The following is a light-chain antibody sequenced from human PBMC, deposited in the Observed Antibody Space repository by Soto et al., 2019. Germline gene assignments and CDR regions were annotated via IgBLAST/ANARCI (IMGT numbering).Light chain of an antibody. Sequence: EIQITQAPSSVSASVGDRVTITCRASQGISTWLAWYQQKAGKAPNLLIYGASNFHSGVPSRFSGSGSGTNFTLTISSLQPEDFATYYCQQANRFPITFGQGTRLEIK. CDR2: GAS. CDR3: QQANRFPIT. J-gene: IGKJ5*01. CDR1: QGISTW. V-gene: IGKV1-12*01.